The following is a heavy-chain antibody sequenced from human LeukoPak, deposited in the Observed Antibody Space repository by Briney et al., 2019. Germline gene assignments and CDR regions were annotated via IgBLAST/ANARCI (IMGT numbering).Heavy chain of an antibody. Sequence: SETLSLTCTVSGGSISSVYWSWIRQPPGRGLEWIGFVHYTGGANYNPSLESRVTISLDTSKNQFSLRLRSETAADTALYYCAKYGHGYNLGSFDIWGQGTMVSVSS. V-gene: IGHV4-59*01. CDR2: VHYTGGA. J-gene: IGHJ3*02. CDR1: GGSISSVY. CDR3: AKYGHGYNLGSFDI. D-gene: IGHD5-24*01.